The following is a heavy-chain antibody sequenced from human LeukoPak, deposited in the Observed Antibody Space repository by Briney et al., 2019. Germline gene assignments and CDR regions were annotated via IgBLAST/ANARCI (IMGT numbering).Heavy chain of an antibody. Sequence: ASVKVSCXASGYTFTSYDINWVRLAPGQGLEWMGWMNPNSGNTGYAQKFQGRVTITRNTSIGTAYMELSSLRSEDTAVYYCARRYDELDYWGQGTLVTVSS. CDR2: MNPNSGNT. CDR3: ARRYDELDY. D-gene: IGHD5-12*01. CDR1: GYTFTSYD. V-gene: IGHV1-8*03. J-gene: IGHJ4*02.